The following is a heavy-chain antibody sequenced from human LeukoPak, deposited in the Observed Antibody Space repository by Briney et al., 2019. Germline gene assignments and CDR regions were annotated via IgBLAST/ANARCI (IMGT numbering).Heavy chain of an antibody. D-gene: IGHD3-3*01. CDR3: ARAARSGHYYSYYYYMDV. CDR1: GGSISNYY. CDR2: ISYSGST. J-gene: IGHJ6*03. V-gene: IGHV4-59*01. Sequence: SEILSLTCTVSGGSISNYYWSWIRQPPGKGLEYIGYISYSGSTNYDPSLKSRVTISVDTSKNQFSLTLSSVTAADTAVYYCARAARSGHYYSYYYYMDVWGKGTTVTVSS.